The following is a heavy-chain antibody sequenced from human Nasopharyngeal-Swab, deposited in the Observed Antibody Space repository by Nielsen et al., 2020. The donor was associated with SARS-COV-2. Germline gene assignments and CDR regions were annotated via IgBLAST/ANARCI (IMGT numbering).Heavy chain of an antibody. CDR1: GFTFDDYA. D-gene: IGHD5-18*01. CDR3: AKDIGVDTAMIDY. J-gene: IGHJ4*02. V-gene: IGHV3-9*01. CDR2: ISWNSGSI. Sequence: GGSLRLSCAASGFTFDDYAMHWVRQAPGKGLEWVAGISWNSGSIGYADSVKGRFTISSDNAENSLYLQMNSLRAEDTALYYCAKDIGVDTAMIDYWGQGTLVTVSS.